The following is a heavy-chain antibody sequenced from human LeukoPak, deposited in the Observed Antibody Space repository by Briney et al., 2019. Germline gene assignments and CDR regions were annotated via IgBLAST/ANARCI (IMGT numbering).Heavy chain of an antibody. CDR2: IIPILGIA. V-gene: IGHV1-69*04. CDR3: ASSVDTAMVGIDY. J-gene: IGHJ4*02. Sequence: SVKVSCKASGGTFSSYAISWVRQAPGQGLEWMGRIIPILGIANYAQKFQGRVTITADKSTSTAYMELSSLRSEGTAVYYCASSVDTAMVGIDYWGQGTLVTVSS. D-gene: IGHD5-18*01. CDR1: GGTFSSYA.